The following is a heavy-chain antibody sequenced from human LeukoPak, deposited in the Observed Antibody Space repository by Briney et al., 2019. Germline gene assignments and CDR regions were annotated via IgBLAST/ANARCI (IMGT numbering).Heavy chain of an antibody. V-gene: IGHV4-59*08. CDR1: GGSISSYY. CDR3: ARQPNSGFYYAMDV. J-gene: IGHJ6*02. D-gene: IGHD3-10*01. CDR2: IFYSGST. Sequence: SETLSLTCTVSGGSISSYYWSWIRQPPGKGLEWIGWIFYSGSTNYNPSLTSRVTISVDTSKNQFSLKLSSVTAADTAVYYCARQPNSGFYYAMDVWGQGTMVTVSS.